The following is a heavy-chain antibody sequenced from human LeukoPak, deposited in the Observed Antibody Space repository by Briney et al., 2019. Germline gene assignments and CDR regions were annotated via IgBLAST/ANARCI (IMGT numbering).Heavy chain of an antibody. CDR1: GYTLTGLS. CDR3: ATVGVVVITNAFDI. J-gene: IGHJ3*02. D-gene: IGHD3-22*01. CDR2: FDPEDGET. Sequence: ASVKVSCKVSGYTLTGLSMPWVRQAPGKGLEWMGGFDPEDGETIYAQKFQGRVTMTEDTSTDTAYMELSSLRSEETAVYYCATVGVVVITNAFDIWGQGTMVTVSS. V-gene: IGHV1-24*01.